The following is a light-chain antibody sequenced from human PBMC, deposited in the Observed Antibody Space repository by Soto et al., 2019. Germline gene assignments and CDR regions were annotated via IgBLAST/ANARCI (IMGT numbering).Light chain of an antibody. CDR1: QSVRSN. J-gene: IGKJ1*01. Sequence: EIVMTQSPATLSVSPGERATLSCRASQSVRSNLAWYQQRRGQAPRLLIYGASTRATGIPARFSGSGSGTEFTLTISSLQSEDFAVYYCQQYNDWLWTLGQGTKVDIK. CDR2: GAS. V-gene: IGKV3-15*01. CDR3: QQYNDWLWT.